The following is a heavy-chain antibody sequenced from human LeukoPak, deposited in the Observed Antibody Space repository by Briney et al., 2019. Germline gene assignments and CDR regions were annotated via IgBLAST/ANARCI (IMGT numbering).Heavy chain of an antibody. D-gene: IGHD3-22*01. CDR3: AKNPQYYYDSSGFFEY. Sequence: PGGSLRLSCAASGFTFDDYAMHWVRQAPGKGLEWVSGISWNSGSIGYADSVKGRFTISRDNSKNTLYLQMNSLRVEDTAVYYCAKNPQYYYDSSGFFEYWGQGTLVTVSS. V-gene: IGHV3-9*01. CDR1: GFTFDDYA. CDR2: ISWNSGSI. J-gene: IGHJ4*02.